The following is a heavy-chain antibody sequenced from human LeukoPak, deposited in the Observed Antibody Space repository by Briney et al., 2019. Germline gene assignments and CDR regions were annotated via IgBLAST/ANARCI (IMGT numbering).Heavy chain of an antibody. J-gene: IGHJ6*03. CDR1: GGSFSGYY. CDR3: AKDPSFRTNYYYCYMDV. Sequence: SETLSLTCAVYGGSFSGYYWSWIRQPPGKGMEWVGEINHSGSTNYNPSLKSRVTISVDTSKNQFSLKLSSVTAADTAVYYCAKDPSFRTNYYYCYMDVWGKGTTVTVSS. D-gene: IGHD1-1*01. V-gene: IGHV4-34*01. CDR2: INHSGST.